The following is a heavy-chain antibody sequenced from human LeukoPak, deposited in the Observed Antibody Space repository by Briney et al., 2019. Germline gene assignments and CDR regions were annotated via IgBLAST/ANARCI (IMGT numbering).Heavy chain of an antibody. V-gene: IGHV1-3*01. CDR2: IKACNGDT. CDR1: GYIFTKYV. D-gene: IGHD2-21*01. CDR3: ARDDCGDTCYPGGY. Sequence: GASVKVSCKASGYIFTKYVVHWVRQAPGQRPEWMGWIKACNGDTKYSQKFQERLTITRDTSASTVYMELSSLTSEDTALYYCARDDCGDTCYPGGYWGQGTLVTVSS. J-gene: IGHJ4*02.